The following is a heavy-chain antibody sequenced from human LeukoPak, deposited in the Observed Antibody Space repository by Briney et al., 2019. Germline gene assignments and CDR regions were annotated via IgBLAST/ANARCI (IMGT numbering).Heavy chain of an antibody. J-gene: IGHJ4*02. Sequence: GASVKVSCKASGGTFSSYAISWVRRAPGQGLEWMGGIIPIFDTANYAQKFQGRVTITTDESTSTAYMELSSLRSEDTAVYYCARGLGGSGGYYSNYFDYWGQGTLVTVSS. D-gene: IGHD3-10*01. CDR1: GGTFSSYA. CDR2: IIPIFDTA. V-gene: IGHV1-69*05. CDR3: ARGLGGSGGYYSNYFDY.